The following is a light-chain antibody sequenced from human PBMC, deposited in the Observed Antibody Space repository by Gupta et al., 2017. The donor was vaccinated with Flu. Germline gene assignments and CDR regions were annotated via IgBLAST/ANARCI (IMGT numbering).Light chain of an antibody. CDR3: YCRDSGPNRQV. Sequence: SSELTQDPAVSVALGQTVTITCQEDSLRTYYANWYQQKPRQAPLLVIFGKNNRPSGIPDRFSSSSSGDTASLTITGAQAEDDADYYCYCRDSGPNRQVFGGGTKLTVL. CDR1: SLRTYY. CDR2: GKN. V-gene: IGLV3-19*01. J-gene: IGLJ3*02.